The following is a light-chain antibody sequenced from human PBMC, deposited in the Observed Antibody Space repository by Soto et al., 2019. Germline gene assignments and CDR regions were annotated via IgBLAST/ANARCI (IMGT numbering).Light chain of an antibody. CDR2: GAS. V-gene: IGKV3-15*01. Sequence: EIVMTQSPSNLSVSPGERATLSCRASQSVSSNLAWYQQKPGKGPRLLIYGASTRATGIPARFSGSGSGTDFTLTITSLQSEDFAVSYYQQYNKWPPYTFGQGTKVEIK. CDR1: QSVSSN. J-gene: IGKJ2*01. CDR3: QQYNKWPPYT.